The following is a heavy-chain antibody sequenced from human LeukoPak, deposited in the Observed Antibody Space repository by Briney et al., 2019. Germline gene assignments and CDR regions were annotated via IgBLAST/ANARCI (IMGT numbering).Heavy chain of an antibody. Sequence: ASVKVSCKASHYTFARYGISWVRQAPGQGLEWMGWINTYNGNKKYAQNLQGRVTLSTDTSTSTAYMELRSLRSDDTAVYYCARDRGIGWGGMIEDYYYGMDVWAKGPRSPSP. V-gene: IGHV1-18*01. D-gene: IGHD6-25*01. CDR1: HYTFARYG. CDR2: INTYNGNK. J-gene: IGHJ6*02. CDR3: ARDRGIGWGGMIEDYYYGMDV.